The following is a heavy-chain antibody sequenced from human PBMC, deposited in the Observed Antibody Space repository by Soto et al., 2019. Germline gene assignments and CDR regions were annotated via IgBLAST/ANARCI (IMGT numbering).Heavy chain of an antibody. CDR1: GFIFSSYE. D-gene: IGHD3-3*01. J-gene: IGHJ6*02. CDR2: ISSSGSII. Sequence: GSLRLSCAASGFIFSSYEMNWVRQAPGKGLEWVSYISSSGSIIYYADSVKGRFTISRDNAKSSLYLQMNSLRAEDTAVYYCARLRFLEWLLGSDYYGIDVWGQGTTVTVYS. CDR3: ARLRFLEWLLGSDYYGIDV. V-gene: IGHV3-48*03.